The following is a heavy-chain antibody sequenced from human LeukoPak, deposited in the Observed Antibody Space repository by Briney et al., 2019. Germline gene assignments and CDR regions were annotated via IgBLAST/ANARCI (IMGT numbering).Heavy chain of an antibody. D-gene: IGHD2-21*01. V-gene: IGHV4-59*08. CDR3: ARSVSWGLLVRDDAFDI. CDR2: IHYSGST. Sequence: SETLSLTCTVSGGSISSYHWIWIRQPPGKGLEWIGYIHYSGSTNYNPSLKSRVTTSVDTSKKQFSLKLTSVTAADTAVYYCARSVSWGLLVRDDAFDIWGQGTMVTVSS. J-gene: IGHJ3*02. CDR1: GGSISSYH.